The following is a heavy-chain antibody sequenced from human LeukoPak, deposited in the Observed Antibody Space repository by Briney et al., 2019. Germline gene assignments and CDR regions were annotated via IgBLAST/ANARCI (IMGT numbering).Heavy chain of an antibody. V-gene: IGHV4-59*01. D-gene: IGHD1-14*01. CDR3: ATDRILGGLAIDI. Sequence: SETLSLTCTVSGGSISSYYGSCIRQPPGKGLEWIGYIYYSGSTNYNPSLKSRVTISVDTSKNQFSLKLISVTAADTAVYYCATDRILGGLAIDIRGPGTMVTASS. J-gene: IGHJ3*02. CDR1: GGSISSYY. CDR2: IYYSGST.